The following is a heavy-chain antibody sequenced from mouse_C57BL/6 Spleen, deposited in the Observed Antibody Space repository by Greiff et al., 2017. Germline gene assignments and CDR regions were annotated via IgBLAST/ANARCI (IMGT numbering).Heavy chain of an antibody. CDR3: ARSPIYYYGSRGSYFDY. J-gene: IGHJ2*01. CDR2: TYPSDSET. D-gene: IGHD1-1*01. V-gene: IGHV1-61*01. Sequence: VQLQQPGAELVRPGSSVKLSCKASGYTFTSYWMDWVKQRPGQGLEWIGNTYPSDSETHYNQKFKDKATLTVDKSSSTAYMQLSSLTSEDSAVYYCARSPIYYYGSRGSYFDYWGQGTTLTVSS. CDR1: GYTFTSYW.